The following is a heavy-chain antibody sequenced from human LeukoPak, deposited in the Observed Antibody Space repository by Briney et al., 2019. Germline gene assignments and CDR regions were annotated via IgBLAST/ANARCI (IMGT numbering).Heavy chain of an antibody. CDR2: IYYSGST. D-gene: IGHD4-23*01. CDR1: GGSFSGYY. Sequence: PSETLSLTCAVYGGSFSGYYWSWIRQHPGKGLEWIGYIYYSGSTYYNPSLKSRVTISVDTSKNQFSLKLSSVTAADTAVYYCAREDGGNSGLYYFDYWGQGTLVTVSS. J-gene: IGHJ4*02. V-gene: IGHV4-31*11. CDR3: AREDGGNSGLYYFDY.